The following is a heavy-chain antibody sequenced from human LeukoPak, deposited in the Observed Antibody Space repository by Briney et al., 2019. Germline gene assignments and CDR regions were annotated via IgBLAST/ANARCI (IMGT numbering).Heavy chain of an antibody. CDR3: ARVHTTMVILGAFDI. V-gene: IGHV1-2*02. D-gene: IGHD5-18*01. Sequence: ASVKVSCKASGYTFTDYYIHWVRQAPGQGLEWMGWINPNSGGRKYTQEFQGRVSMTRDTSISTAYMDLSSLTSDDTAVYYCARVHTTMVILGAFDIWGQGTMVTVSS. J-gene: IGHJ3*02. CDR1: GYTFTDYY. CDR2: INPNSGGR.